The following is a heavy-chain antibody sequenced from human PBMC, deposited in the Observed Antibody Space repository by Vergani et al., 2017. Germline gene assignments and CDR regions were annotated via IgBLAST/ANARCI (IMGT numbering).Heavy chain of an antibody. CDR2: IRYDGSKK. CDR3: VKEKIDLGSYFFDS. Sequence: QVHLVESGGGVVQPGGSLRLSCAASRFTFSSYGMHWVRQAPGKGLEWVAFIRYDGSKKYYADSVKGRFTTSRDNSKNTLYLQMNSLRVEDTAVYYCVKEKIDLGSYFFDSWGHGILVTVSS. D-gene: IGHD2/OR15-2a*01. V-gene: IGHV3-30*02. CDR1: RFTFSSYG. J-gene: IGHJ4*01.